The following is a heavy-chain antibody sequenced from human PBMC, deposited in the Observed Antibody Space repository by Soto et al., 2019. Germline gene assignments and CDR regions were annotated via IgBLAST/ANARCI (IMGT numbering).Heavy chain of an antibody. CDR3: ARGTVMDHDFGDY. CDR1: GFTFSNYW. V-gene: IGHV3-74*01. J-gene: IGHJ4*02. CDR2: ISSDGSST. D-gene: IGHD4-17*01. Sequence: EVQLVESGGGLVQPGGSLRLSCAASGFTFSNYWMHWVRQVPRKGLVWVSRISSDGSSTSYADSVKGRFIISRDNAKNTLYLQVNSLRAEDTAVYYCARGTVMDHDFGDYWGQGTLVAVSS.